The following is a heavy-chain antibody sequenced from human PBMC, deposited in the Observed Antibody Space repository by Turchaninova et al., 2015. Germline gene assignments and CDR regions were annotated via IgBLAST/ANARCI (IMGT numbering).Heavy chain of an antibody. CDR2: INSNDGTT. CDR1: GYTFTSYY. D-gene: IGHD4-17*01. V-gene: IGHV1-46*01. CDR3: GRDGGHYGDST. Sequence: QVQLVQSGAEVKKPGASVKVSCKASGYTFTSYYMHWVRQAPGQGLGWMAKINSNDGTTTYAQKVQGRITVNRHRATSTIKRVLSSLRAEDTAVYYCGRDGGHYGDSTWGLGTLVTVSS. J-gene: IGHJ1*01.